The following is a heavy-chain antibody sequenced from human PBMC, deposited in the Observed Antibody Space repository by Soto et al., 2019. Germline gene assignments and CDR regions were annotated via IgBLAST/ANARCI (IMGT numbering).Heavy chain of an antibody. CDR3: RSSTSCYDESCADV. V-gene: IGHV4-38-2*01. CDR2: IYHSGST. J-gene: IGHJ6*02. D-gene: IGHD2-2*01. CDR1: GYSISSGYY. Sequence: SETLSLTCAVSGYSISSGYYWGWIRQPPGKGLEWIGSIYHSGSTYYNPSLKSRVTISVDTSKNHFSLELSSVTAADTAIYYCRSSTSCYDESCADVWGQGTMVTVSS.